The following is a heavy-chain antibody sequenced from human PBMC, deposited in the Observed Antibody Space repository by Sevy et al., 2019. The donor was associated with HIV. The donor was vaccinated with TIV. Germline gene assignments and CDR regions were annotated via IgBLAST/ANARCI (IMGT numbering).Heavy chain of an antibody. CDR2: IYYSGST. V-gene: IGHV4-59*01. D-gene: IGHD2-8*01. CDR3: AGAPRRYCTNGVCHNWFDP. J-gene: IGHJ5*02. Sequence: SETLSLTCTVSGGSISSYYWSWIRQPPGKGLEWIGYIYYSGSTNYNPSLKSRVTISVDTSKNQFSLKLSSVTAADTAGLYGAGAPRRYCTNGVCHNWFDPWGQGTLVTVSS. CDR1: GGSISSYY.